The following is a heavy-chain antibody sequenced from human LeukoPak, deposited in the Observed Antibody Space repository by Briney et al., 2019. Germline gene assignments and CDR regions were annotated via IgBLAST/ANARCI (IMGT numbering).Heavy chain of an antibody. D-gene: IGHD3-16*01. CDR1: GFTFSSYA. Sequence: GGSLRLSCAASGFTFSSYAMSWVRQAPGKGLEWVSSISSSSSYIYYADSVKGRFTISRDNSKNSLYMQMNSLRAEDTAVYYCARNLGGDAFDIWGQGTMVTVSS. V-gene: IGHV3-21*01. J-gene: IGHJ3*02. CDR3: ARNLGGDAFDI. CDR2: ISSSSSYI.